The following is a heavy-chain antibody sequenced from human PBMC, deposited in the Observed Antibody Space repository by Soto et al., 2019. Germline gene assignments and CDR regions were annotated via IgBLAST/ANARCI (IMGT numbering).Heavy chain of an antibody. V-gene: IGHV4-59*01. CDR1: CGSISDFY. Sequence: SETLSLTCTVSCGSISDFYWSWIRQPPGRGLEWIGYIYYSGSTNYNPSLKSRVTISVDTSKNQFSLNLRSMSPADTAVYYCARVGGLAARTVDYGGPGTLVTVSS. CDR3: ARVGGLAARTVDY. D-gene: IGHD6-6*01. CDR2: IYYSGST. J-gene: IGHJ4*02.